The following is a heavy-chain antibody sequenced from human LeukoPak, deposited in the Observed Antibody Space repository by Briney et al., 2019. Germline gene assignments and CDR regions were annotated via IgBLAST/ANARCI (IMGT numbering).Heavy chain of an antibody. D-gene: IGHD2-2*01. J-gene: IGHJ4*02. Sequence: GGSLRLSCSASGFTFSSHAVHWVRQAPGKGLEWVALISYDGSNTYYADSVKGRFTISRDNSKNTLYLHMNSLRPEDTAVYYCTTTPIGYCSSTSCYAFDYWGQGTLVTVSS. CDR1: GFTFSSHA. V-gene: IGHV3-30-3*01. CDR3: TTTPIGYCSSTSCYAFDY. CDR2: ISYDGSNT.